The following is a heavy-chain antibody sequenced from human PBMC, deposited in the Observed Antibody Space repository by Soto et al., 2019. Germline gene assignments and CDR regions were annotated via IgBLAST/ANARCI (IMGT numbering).Heavy chain of an antibody. V-gene: IGHV3-74*01. Sequence: GGSLRLSCAASGFTFSSYWMHWVRQAPGKGLVWVSRINSDGSSTSYADSVKGRFTISRDNAKNTLYLQMNSLRAEDTAVYYCASWGYCSGGSCYYYYYMDVWGKGTTVTVS. CDR3: ASWGYCSGGSCYYYYYMDV. CDR2: INSDGSST. J-gene: IGHJ6*03. D-gene: IGHD2-15*01. CDR1: GFTFSSYW.